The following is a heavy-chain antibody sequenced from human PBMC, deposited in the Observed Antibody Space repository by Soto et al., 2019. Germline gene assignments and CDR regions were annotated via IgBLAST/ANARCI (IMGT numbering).Heavy chain of an antibody. CDR3: ARGVRNFDSNWFDP. V-gene: IGHV3-21*01. D-gene: IGHD3-9*01. J-gene: IGHJ5*02. CDR2: ISSSSSYI. Sequence: PVGSLRLSCAASGFTFSSYSMNWVRQAPGKGLEWVSSISSSSSYIYYSDSVKGRFTISRDNAKNTLYLQMNSLRAEDTAVYYCARGVRNFDSNWFDPWGQGTLVTVSS. CDR1: GFTFSSYS.